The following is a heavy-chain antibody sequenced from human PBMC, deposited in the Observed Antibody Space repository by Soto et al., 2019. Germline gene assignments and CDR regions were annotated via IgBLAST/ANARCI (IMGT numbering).Heavy chain of an antibody. D-gene: IGHD2-2*01. CDR3: ARGSKAGGRRILGTRKYQYKGLDV. CDR2: ISHSGST. CDR1: GGSFSAYY. V-gene: IGHV4-34*01. Sequence: PSETLSLTCAVYGGSFSAYYWTWIRQSPGKGLQWIGEISHSGSTNYNPSLKSRITLSVETSKNQFSLERRSVTAADTAVYYCARGSKAGGRRILGTRKYQYKGLDVWGQGTTVTVAS. J-gene: IGHJ6*02.